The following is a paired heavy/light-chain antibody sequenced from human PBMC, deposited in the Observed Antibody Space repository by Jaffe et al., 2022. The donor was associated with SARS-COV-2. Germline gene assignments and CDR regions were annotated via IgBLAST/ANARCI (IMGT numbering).Heavy chain of an antibody. CDR1: GGSISRDYYY. Sequence: QLQLKESGPGLVKPSETLSLTCTVSGGSISRDYYYWGWIRQSPEKGLEWIGSVYQSGSADYNPSLKSRATIWLDTSKNQISLRLKSVTDADTAVYFCASRHGGPDWGPGTRVTVSS. CDR2: VYQSGSA. CDR3: ASRHGGPD. V-gene: IGHV4-39*01. J-gene: IGHJ4*02.
Light chain of an antibody. J-gene: IGKJ2*01. Sequence: EIVLTQSPATLSLSPGERATLSCRASQSVDIYLAWYQQRPGQAPRLLMYDASKRATGIPARFSGSGSGTDFTLTISSLEPEDFAVYFCQQRNKSPYVFGLGTKLEIK. V-gene: IGKV3-11*01. CDR1: QSVDIY. CDR3: QQRNKSPYV. CDR2: DAS.